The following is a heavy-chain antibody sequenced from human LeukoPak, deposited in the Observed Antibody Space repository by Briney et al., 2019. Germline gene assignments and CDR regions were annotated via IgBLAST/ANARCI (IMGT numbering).Heavy chain of an antibody. D-gene: IGHD2-2*01. V-gene: IGHV4-34*01. CDR3: ARGTRTFDP. CDR2: INHSGST. CDR1: GGSFSGYY. J-gene: IGHJ5*02. Sequence: PSETLSLTCAVYGGSFSGYYWSWIRQPPGKGLEWIGEINHSGSTNYNPSLKSRVTISVDTSKNQFSLKLSPVTAADTAVYYCARGTRTFDPWGQGTLVTVSS.